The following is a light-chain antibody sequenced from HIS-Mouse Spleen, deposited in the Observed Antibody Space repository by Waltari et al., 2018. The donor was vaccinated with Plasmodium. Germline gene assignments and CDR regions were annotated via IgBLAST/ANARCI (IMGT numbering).Light chain of an antibody. CDR3: QQRSNWPIT. V-gene: IGKV3-11*01. J-gene: IGKJ3*01. CDR2: DAS. Sequence: EIVVTQCPVTLSLSPGERATLSCRASQSVSSYLAWYQQKPGQAPRLLIYDASNRATGIPARFSGSGSGTDFTLTISSLEPEDFAVYYCQQRSNWPITFGPGTKVDIK. CDR1: QSVSSY.